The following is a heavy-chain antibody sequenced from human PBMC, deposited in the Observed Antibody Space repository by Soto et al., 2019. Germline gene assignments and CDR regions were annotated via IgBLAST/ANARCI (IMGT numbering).Heavy chain of an antibody. D-gene: IGHD4-17*01. CDR1: RGSISSGGYY. J-gene: IGHJ3*02. CDR2: IYYSGST. V-gene: IGHV4-31*03. Sequence: QVQLQESAPGLVKPSQTLSITCPVSRGSISSGGYYWSWIRQPPGKGMEWIGYIYYSGSTYYNPSLTSRVTLSVATSKNEFSLKPSSVTASDTVVYYCAREYGDYVIDAFDIWGQGKIVTVSS. CDR3: AREYGDYVIDAFDI.